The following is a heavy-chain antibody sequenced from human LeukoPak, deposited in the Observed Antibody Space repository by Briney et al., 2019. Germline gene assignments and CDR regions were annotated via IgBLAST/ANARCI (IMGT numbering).Heavy chain of an antibody. CDR1: GYTFTGYY. J-gene: IGHJ5*02. CDR3: ARDLARIMGVTEPA. CDR2: INPNSGGT. D-gene: IGHD1-26*01. Sequence: ASVKVSCKASGYTFTGYYMHWVRQAPGQGLEWMGWINPNSGGTNYAQKFQGRVTMTRDTSITTAYMELSRLRSDDTAVYYCARDLARIMGVTEPAWGQGTLVTVSS. V-gene: IGHV1-2*02.